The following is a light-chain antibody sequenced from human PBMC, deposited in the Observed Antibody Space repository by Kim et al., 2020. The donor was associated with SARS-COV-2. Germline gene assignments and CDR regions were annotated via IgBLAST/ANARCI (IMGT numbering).Light chain of an antibody. CDR3: SSRDSSGNHVV. J-gene: IGLJ2*01. CDR1: SLRNYY. CDR2: DKN. V-gene: IGLV3-19*01. Sequence: SSELTQDPAVSVALGQTVRISCQGDSLRNYYASRYQQKPGQAPVLVVYDKNNRPSGIPDRFSASSSGNTASLTITGAQAEDEADYHCSSRDSSGNHVVFGGGTKLTVL.